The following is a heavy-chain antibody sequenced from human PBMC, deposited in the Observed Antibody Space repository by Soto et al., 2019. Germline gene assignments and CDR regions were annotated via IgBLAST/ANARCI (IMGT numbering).Heavy chain of an antibody. CDR2: MSTGGGE. V-gene: IGHV3-53*01. D-gene: IGHD1-26*01. J-gene: IGHJ4*02. Sequence: GGSLRLSCAASGFAVSGNHMSLVRQSPGKGLEWVSLMSTGGGEYYADSVKGRFTISRDNSRNTLYLQMNSLRAEDTAVYYCARGLYSGSSYGYWGQGTLVTVFS. CDR1: GFAVSGNH. CDR3: ARGLYSGSSYGY.